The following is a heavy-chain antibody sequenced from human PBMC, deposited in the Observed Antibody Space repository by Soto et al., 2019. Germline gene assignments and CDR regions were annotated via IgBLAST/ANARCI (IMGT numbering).Heavy chain of an antibody. CDR3: ASSPWAGPFDY. Sequence: ASVKVSCKASGYTFTSYGISWVRQAPGQGLEWMGWISAYNGNTNYAQKLQGRVTMTTDTSTSTAYMELRSLRSYDTAVYYCASSPWAGPFDYWGQGTLVTVSS. V-gene: IGHV1-18*04. D-gene: IGHD6-19*01. CDR2: ISAYNGNT. CDR1: GYTFTSYG. J-gene: IGHJ4*02.